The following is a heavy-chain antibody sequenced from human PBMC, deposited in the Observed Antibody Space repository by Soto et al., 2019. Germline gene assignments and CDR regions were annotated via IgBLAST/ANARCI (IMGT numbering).Heavy chain of an antibody. J-gene: IGHJ3*02. CDR3: ARVTHIVGATASAFDI. CDR2: INHSGST. Sequence: TLSLTCAVYGGSFSGYYWSWIRQPPGKGLEWIGEINHSGSTNYNPSLKSRVTISVDTSKNQFSLKLSSVTAADTAVYYCARVTHIVGATASAFDIWGQGTMVTVSS. CDR1: GGSFSGYY. V-gene: IGHV4-34*01. D-gene: IGHD1-26*01.